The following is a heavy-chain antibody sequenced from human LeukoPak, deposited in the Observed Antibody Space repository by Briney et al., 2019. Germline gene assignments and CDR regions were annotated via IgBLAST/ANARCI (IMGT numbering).Heavy chain of an antibody. Sequence: GGSLRLSCAASGFTFSSHAMHWVRQAPGKGLEWVAVISYDGSNKYYADSVKGRFTISRDSSKNTLYLQMNSLRAEDTAVYYCARSLHSSGYYDYWGQGTLVTVSS. CDR2: ISYDGSNK. V-gene: IGHV3-30-3*01. J-gene: IGHJ4*02. D-gene: IGHD3-22*01. CDR1: GFTFSSHA. CDR3: ARSLHSSGYYDY.